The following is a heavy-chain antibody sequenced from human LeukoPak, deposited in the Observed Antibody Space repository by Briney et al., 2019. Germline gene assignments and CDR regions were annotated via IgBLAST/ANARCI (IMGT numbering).Heavy chain of an antibody. CDR1: GFTFSSYT. D-gene: IGHD3-22*01. CDR3: ARGQDYYDSSGYYYALDY. CDR2: ISSSSTYI. Sequence: GGSLRLSCAASGFTFSSYTMNWVRQAPGQGLEWFSSISSSSTYIYYADSVKGRFTISRDNAKNSLYLQMNSLRAEDTAVYYCARGQDYYDSSGYYYALDYWGQGTLVTVSS. J-gene: IGHJ4*02. V-gene: IGHV3-21*01.